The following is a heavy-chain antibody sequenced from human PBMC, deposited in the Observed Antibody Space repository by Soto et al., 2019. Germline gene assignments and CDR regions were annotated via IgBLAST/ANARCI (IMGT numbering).Heavy chain of an antibody. V-gene: IGHV2-5*02. D-gene: IGHD3-22*01. J-gene: IGHJ5*02. Sequence: QITLKESGPTLVKPTQTLTLTCTFSGFSLSTSGVGVGWIRQPPGKALEWLALIYWDDDKRYSPSLKSRLTITKDTSKNQVVLTMTNMDPVDTATYYCAHRRSYYYDKKGGWFDPWGQGTLVTVSS. CDR1: GFSLSTSGVG. CDR2: IYWDDDK. CDR3: AHRRSYYYDKKGGWFDP.